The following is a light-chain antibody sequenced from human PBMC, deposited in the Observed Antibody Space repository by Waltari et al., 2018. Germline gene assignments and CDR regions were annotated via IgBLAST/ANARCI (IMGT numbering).Light chain of an antibody. CDR3: QVWDANTDPGV. CDR1: NLASNS. V-gene: IGLV3-21*01. J-gene: IGLJ1*01. CDR2: YDS. Sequence: SYVLTQPPSVSVAPGETARLPCGGNNLASNSVHWYRQRPGQAPVLVISYDSDRPSGIPDRLSGSNSGNTATLTISRVEAGDEADYYCQVWDANTDPGVFGTGTEVTVL.